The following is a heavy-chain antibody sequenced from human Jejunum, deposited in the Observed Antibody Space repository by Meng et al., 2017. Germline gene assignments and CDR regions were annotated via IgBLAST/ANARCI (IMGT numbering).Heavy chain of an antibody. D-gene: IGHD3-9*01. J-gene: IGHJ4*02. V-gene: IGHV4-34*01. CDR1: GASFSGYK. Sequence: APIQQWGAGLVRPSEALSLTCAVYGASFSGYKWNWIRQPPGKGLEWIGEINHSGSTTYNPSLKSQVTMSVDTSKNQFSLKVDSVSAADTAVYYCARRLPYFDTGFYDFWGQGTLVTVSS. CDR3: ARRLPYFDTGFYDF. CDR2: INHSGST.